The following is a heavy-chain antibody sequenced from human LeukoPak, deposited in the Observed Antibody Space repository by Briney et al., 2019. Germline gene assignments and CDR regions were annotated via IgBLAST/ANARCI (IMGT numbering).Heavy chain of an antibody. J-gene: IGHJ6*02. D-gene: IGHD5-18*01. CDR2: IIPVLNIT. Sequence: SVKVSCKTSGGTFSSSAITWVRQAPGQGLEWMGRIIPVLNITTYAQKFQGSVAITADTSTGTVYMELSSLRSEETAVYYCARDQGLTAPPPYGLDVWGQGTTVIVSS. CDR3: ARDQGLTAPPPYGLDV. CDR1: GGTFSSSA. V-gene: IGHV1-69*04.